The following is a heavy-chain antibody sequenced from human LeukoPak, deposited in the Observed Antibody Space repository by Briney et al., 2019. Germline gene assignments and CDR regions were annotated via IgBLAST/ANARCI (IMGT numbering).Heavy chain of an antibody. CDR3: AKDIAAAVIVGWFDP. D-gene: IGHD6-13*01. CDR2: ITSSSNYI. Sequence: SGGSLRLSCAASGFTFSNYNMNWVRHAPGKGLEWVSSITSSSNYIFYADSVKGRFTISRDNAKNSLYLQMNSLRGEDTAVYYCAKDIAAAVIVGWFDPWGQGTLVTVSS. J-gene: IGHJ5*02. CDR1: GFTFSNYN. V-gene: IGHV3-21*01.